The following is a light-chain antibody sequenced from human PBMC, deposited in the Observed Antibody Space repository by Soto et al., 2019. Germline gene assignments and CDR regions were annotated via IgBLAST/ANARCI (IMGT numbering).Light chain of an antibody. CDR2: DAS. CDR3: QQRSNWPPVIT. CDR1: QTLSSH. Sequence: EIVLTQSPATLSLSPGERATLSCRASQTLSSHLAWYQQKPGQAPRLLIYDASKRATGIPARFSGSGSGTDFTLTISSLEPEDFAVYDCQQRSNWPPVITFGQGTRLEIK. V-gene: IGKV3-11*01. J-gene: IGKJ5*01.